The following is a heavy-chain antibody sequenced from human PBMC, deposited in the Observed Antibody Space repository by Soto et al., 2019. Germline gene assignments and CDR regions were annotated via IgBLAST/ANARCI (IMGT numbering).Heavy chain of an antibody. CDR1: GFTFSSYA. V-gene: IGHV3-23*01. CDR3: ARRVDGSGILDY. D-gene: IGHD3-10*01. J-gene: IGHJ4*02. Sequence: EVQLLESGGGLVQPGGSLRLSCAASGFTFSSYAMSWVRQAPGKGLEWVSAISGSGGSTYYADSVKGRFTISRDNSKNTLYLQMNSLRAEDTAVYYCARRVDGSGILDYWGRGTLVTVSS. CDR2: ISGSGGST.